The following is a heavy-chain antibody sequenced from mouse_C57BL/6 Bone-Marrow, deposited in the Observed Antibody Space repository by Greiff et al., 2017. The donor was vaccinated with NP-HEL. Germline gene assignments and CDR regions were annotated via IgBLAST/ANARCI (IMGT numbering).Heavy chain of an antibody. V-gene: IGHV1-47*01. D-gene: IGHD2-12*01. J-gene: IGHJ4*01. CDR2: FHPYNDDT. Sequence: QVQLKESGAELVKPGASVKMSCKASGYTFTTYSIEWVKQSHGKSLEWIGNFHPYNDDTKYNEKFKGKATLTVEKSSSTVYLKLSRLTSDDSAVYYCARRGLRYAMDGWGQGASVTVSS. CDR3: ARRGLRYAMDG. CDR1: GYTFTTYS.